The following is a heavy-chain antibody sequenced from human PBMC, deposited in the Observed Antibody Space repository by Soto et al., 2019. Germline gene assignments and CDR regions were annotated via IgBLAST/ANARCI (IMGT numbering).Heavy chain of an antibody. CDR3: TRPAYLGYCSGGSCPGSSFDI. Sequence: GGSLRLSCTASGFTFGDYAMSWFRQAPGKGLEWVGFIRSKAYGGTTEYAASVEGRFTISRDDSKSIAYLQMNSLKTEDTAVYYCTRPAYLGYCSGGSCPGSSFDIWGQGTMVTVSS. CDR2: IRSKAYGGTT. D-gene: IGHD2-15*01. CDR1: GFTFGDYA. J-gene: IGHJ3*02. V-gene: IGHV3-49*03.